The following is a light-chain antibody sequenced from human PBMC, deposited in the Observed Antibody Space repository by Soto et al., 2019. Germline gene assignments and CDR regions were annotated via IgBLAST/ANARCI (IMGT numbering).Light chain of an antibody. V-gene: IGLV2-14*01. CDR3: SSYTSSSSYV. Sequence: QSALTQPASVSGSPGQSITISCTGTSSDVGGYKYVSWYQQHPDKAPKLIIYDVTNRPSGISNRFSGSKSGNTASLTISGLQAEDEADHYCSSYTSSSSYVFGTGTKVTVL. CDR1: SSDVGGYKY. J-gene: IGLJ1*01. CDR2: DVT.